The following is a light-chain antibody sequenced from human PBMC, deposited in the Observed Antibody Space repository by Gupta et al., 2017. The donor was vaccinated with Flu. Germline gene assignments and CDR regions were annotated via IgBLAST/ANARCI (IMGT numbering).Light chain of an antibody. V-gene: IGKV3-20*01. CDR2: GAS. CDR1: QSVSSSY. J-gene: IGKJ2*01. Sequence: EIVLTQSPGTLSLSPGERATLSCRASQSVSSSYLAWYQQKPGQAPRLLIYGASSRATGITDRFSGSGSGTDFTLTISRLEPEDFAVYYWQQYGSSYTFGQGTKLEIK. CDR3: QQYGSSYT.